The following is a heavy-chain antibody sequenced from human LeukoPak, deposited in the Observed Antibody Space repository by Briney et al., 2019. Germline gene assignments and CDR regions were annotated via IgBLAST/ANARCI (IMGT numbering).Heavy chain of an antibody. J-gene: IGHJ5*02. CDR2: IIPIFGTA. D-gene: IGHD3-3*01. CDR3: AREPAARREYYDFWSGLFDP. Sequence: GASVKVSCKASGGTFSSYAISWVRQAPGQGLEWMGGIIPIFGTANYAQKFQGRVTITADESTSTAYMELSSLRSEDTAVYYCAREPAARREYYDFWSGLFDPWGQGTLVTVSS. CDR1: GGTFSSYA. V-gene: IGHV1-69*13.